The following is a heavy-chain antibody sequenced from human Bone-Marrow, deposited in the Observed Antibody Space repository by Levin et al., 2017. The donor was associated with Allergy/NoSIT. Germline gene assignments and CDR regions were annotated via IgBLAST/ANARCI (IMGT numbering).Heavy chain of an antibody. CDR1: GGSFSGYY. V-gene: IGHV4-34*01. Sequence: SETLSLTCAVYGGSFSGYYWSWIRQPPGKGLEWIGEINHSGSTNYNPSLKSRVTISVDTSKNQFSLKLSSVTAADTAVYYCARGQRVMLSHIRGVVWFDPWGQGTLVTVSS. D-gene: IGHD2-21*01. CDR3: ARGQRVMLSHIRGVVWFDP. CDR2: INHSGST. J-gene: IGHJ5*02.